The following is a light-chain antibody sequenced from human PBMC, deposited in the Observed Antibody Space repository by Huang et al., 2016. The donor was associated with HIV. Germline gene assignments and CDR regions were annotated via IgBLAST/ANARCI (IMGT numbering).Light chain of an antibody. V-gene: IGKV3-11*01. CDR2: DAS. CDR1: QSVSSY. CDR3: QQRSNWPT. Sequence: EIVLTQSPATLSLSPGERATLSCRASQSVSSYLAWYQQKPGQAPRLLIYDASNRATGIPAMCSGSGSGTDFTLTISSLEPEDFAVYYCQQRSNWPTFGPGTKVDIK. J-gene: IGKJ3*01.